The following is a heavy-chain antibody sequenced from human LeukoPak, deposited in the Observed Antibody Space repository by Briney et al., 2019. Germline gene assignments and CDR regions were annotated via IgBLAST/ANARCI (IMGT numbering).Heavy chain of an antibody. CDR3: ARQDIVVVPAATDAFDI. CDR1: GFTFSSYA. D-gene: IGHD2-2*01. CDR2: IKQDGSEK. J-gene: IGHJ3*02. V-gene: IGHV3-7*01. Sequence: GGSLRLSCAASGFTFSSYAMSWVRQAPGKGLEWVANIKQDGSEKYYVDSVKGRFTISRDNAKNSLYLQMNSLRAEDTAVYYCARQDIVVVPAATDAFDIWGQGTMVTVSS.